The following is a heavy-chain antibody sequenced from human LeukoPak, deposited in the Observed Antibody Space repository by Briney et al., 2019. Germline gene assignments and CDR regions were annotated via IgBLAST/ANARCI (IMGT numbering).Heavy chain of an antibody. CDR2: ISRSSSYI. CDR1: GFTFSSYT. D-gene: IGHD3-22*01. V-gene: IGHV3-21*01. J-gene: IGHJ4*02. Sequence: GGSLRLSCAASGFTFSSYTMNWARQAPGRGLEWVSSISRSSSYIYYGDSVKGRFTISRDNAKNSLYLQMNSLRAEDTAVYYCARVAYYDSSGYYPVPFDCWVQGTLVTVSS. CDR3: ARVAYYDSSGYYPVPFDC.